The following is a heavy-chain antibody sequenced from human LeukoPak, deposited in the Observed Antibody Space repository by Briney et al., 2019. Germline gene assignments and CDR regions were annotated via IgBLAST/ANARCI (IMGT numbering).Heavy chain of an antibody. CDR2: INHSGST. CDR1: GGSFSGYY. D-gene: IGHD3-10*01. Sequence: SETLSLTCAVYGGSFSGYYWSWIRQPPGKGLEWIGEINHSGSTNYNPSLKSRVTISVDTSKNQFSLKLSSVTAADTAVYYCAKGSGSYSYWGQGTLVTVSS. CDR3: AKGSGSYSY. J-gene: IGHJ4*02. V-gene: IGHV4-34*01.